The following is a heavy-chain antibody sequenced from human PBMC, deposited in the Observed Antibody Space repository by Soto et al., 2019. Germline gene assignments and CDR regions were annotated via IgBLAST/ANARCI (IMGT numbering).Heavy chain of an antibody. CDR3: ARLGGMDYDSSGYYTDY. Sequence: SETLSLTCTVSGGSISSYYWSWIRQPPGKGLEWIGSIYYSGSTYYNPSLKSRVTISVDTSKNQFSLKLSSVTAADTAVYYCARLGGMDYDSSGYYTDYWGQGTLVNVSS. J-gene: IGHJ4*02. CDR1: GGSISSYY. CDR2: IYYSGST. D-gene: IGHD3-22*01. V-gene: IGHV4-39*01.